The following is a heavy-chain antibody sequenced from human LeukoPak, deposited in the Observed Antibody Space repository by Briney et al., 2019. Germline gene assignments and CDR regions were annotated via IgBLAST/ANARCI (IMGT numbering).Heavy chain of an antibody. CDR3: ARAKYYYGSGSYGYFDY. J-gene: IGHJ4*02. D-gene: IGHD3-10*01. CDR2: IYYSGST. V-gene: IGHV4-59*01. CDR1: GGSISSYY. Sequence: SETLSLTCTVSGGSISSYYWSWIRQPPGKGLEWIGYIYYSGSTNYNPSLKSRVTMSVDTSKNQFSLKLSSVTAADTAVYYCARAKYYYGSGSYGYFDYWGQGTLVTVSS.